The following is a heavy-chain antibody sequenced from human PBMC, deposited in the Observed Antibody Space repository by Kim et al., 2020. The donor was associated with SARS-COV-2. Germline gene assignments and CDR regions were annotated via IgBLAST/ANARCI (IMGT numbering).Heavy chain of an antibody. J-gene: IGHJ6*02. CDR3: ARDLYCSGGSCYLHWLRYYYGMDV. CDR2: ISAYNGNT. V-gene: IGHV1-18*04. Sequence: ASVKVSCKASGYTFTSYGISWVRQAPGQGLDWMGWISAYNGNTNYAQKRQGRVTMTTDTSTSTAYMELRSLRSDDTAVYYCARDLYCSGGSCYLHWLRYYYGMDVWGQGTTVTVSS. D-gene: IGHD2-15*01. CDR1: GYTFTSYG.